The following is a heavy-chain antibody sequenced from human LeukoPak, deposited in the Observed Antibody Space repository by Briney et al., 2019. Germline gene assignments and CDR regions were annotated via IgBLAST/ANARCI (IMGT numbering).Heavy chain of an antibody. CDR3: ARGGWYYYGSGSYIKTYYFDY. V-gene: IGHV1-69*05. CDR1: GGTFSSYA. J-gene: IGHJ4*02. D-gene: IGHD3-10*01. Sequence: GASVKVSCKASGGTFSSYAISWVRQAPGQGLEWMGGIIPIFGTANYAQKFQGRVTITTDESTSTAYMELSSLRSEDTVVYYCARGGWYYYGSGSYIKTYYFDYWGQGTLVTVSS. CDR2: IIPIFGTA.